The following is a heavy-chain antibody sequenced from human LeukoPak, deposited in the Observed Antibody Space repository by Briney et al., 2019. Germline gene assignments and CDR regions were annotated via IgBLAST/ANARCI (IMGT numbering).Heavy chain of an antibody. V-gene: IGHV3-21*01. CDR2: ISSSSSYI. CDR1: GFTFSDYT. Sequence: GGSLRLSCAASGFTFSDYTMNWVRLAPGKGLEWVSSISSSSSYIYYADSVKGRFTISRDNAKNSLYLQMNSLRAEDTAVYYCARVELSRIAAAGPVDYWGQGTLVTVSS. CDR3: ARVELSRIAAAGPVDY. J-gene: IGHJ4*02. D-gene: IGHD6-13*01.